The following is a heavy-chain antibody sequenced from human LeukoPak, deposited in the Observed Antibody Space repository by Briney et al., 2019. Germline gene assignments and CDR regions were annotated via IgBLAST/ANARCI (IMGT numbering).Heavy chain of an antibody. D-gene: IGHD1-7*01. CDR3: ARGGYGTKELDY. J-gene: IGHJ4*02. V-gene: IGHV3-53*01. CDR1: GFTVSSNY. Sequence: GGSLRLSCAASGFTVSSNYMSWVRQAPGKGLEWVSVIYSGGSTYYADSVEGRFTISRDNSKNTLYLQMNSLRAEDTAVYYCARGGYGTKELDYWGQGTLVTVSS. CDR2: IYSGGST.